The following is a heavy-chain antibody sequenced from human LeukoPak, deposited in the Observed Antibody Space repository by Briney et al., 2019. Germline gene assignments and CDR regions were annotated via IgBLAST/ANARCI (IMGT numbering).Heavy chain of an antibody. CDR1: GFTFSNAW. V-gene: IGHV3-15*01. CDR2: IKSKTDGGTT. Sequence: PGGSLRLSCAASGFTFSNAWMSWVRQAPGKGLEWVGRIKSKTDGGTTDYAAPVKGRFTISRDDSKNTLYLQMNSLKTEDTAVYYCTTNYYDSSGLDYWGQGTLVTVYS. CDR3: TTNYYDSSGLDY. D-gene: IGHD3-22*01. J-gene: IGHJ4*02.